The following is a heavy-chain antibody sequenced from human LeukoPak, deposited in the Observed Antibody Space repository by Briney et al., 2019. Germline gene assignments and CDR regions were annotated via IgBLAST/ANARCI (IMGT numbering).Heavy chain of an antibody. CDR2: IRYDGSNK. V-gene: IGHV3-30*02. D-gene: IGHD3-3*01. J-gene: IGHJ4*02. Sequence: GRSLRLSCAASGFTFSSYAMHWVRQAPGKGLEWVAFIRYDGSNKYYADSVKGRFTISRDNSKNTLYLQMNSLRAEDTAVYYCAKDHGDTIFGVVGDYWGQGTLVTVSS. CDR3: AKDHGDTIFGVVGDY. CDR1: GFTFSSYA.